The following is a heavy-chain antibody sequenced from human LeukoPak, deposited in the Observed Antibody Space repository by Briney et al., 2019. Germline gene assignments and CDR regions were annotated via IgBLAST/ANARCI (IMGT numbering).Heavy chain of an antibody. V-gene: IGHV4-59*12. J-gene: IGHJ5*02. Sequence: SETLSLTCTVSGGSIRSYYWSWIRQPPGKGLEWIGYIYYSGSTKCNPSLKSRVTISVDTSKNQFSLSLSSVTAADTAVYYCARPLTYCSGGSCYGNWFDPWGQGTLVTVSS. CDR1: GGSIRSYY. CDR3: ARPLTYCSGGSCYGNWFDP. CDR2: IYYSGST. D-gene: IGHD2-15*01.